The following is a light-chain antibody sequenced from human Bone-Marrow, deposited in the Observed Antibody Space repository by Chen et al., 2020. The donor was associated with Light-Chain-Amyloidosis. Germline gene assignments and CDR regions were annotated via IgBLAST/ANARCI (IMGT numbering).Light chain of an antibody. CDR3: QVWDRSSDRPV. CDR1: NIGFTS. Sequence: SYVLTQPSSVSVAPGQTATIACGGNNIGFTSVHWYQQTPGQAPLLVVYGKSDRPSGIPERLSGSNSGNTATLTISRVEAGDEADYYCQVWDRSSDRPVFGGGTKLTVL. V-gene: IGLV3-21*02. CDR2: GKS. J-gene: IGLJ3*02.